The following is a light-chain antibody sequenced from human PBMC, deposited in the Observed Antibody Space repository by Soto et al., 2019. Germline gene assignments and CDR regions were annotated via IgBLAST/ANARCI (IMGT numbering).Light chain of an antibody. CDR3: AAWDDSLNGWV. Sequence: QSVLTQPPSASGTPGQRVTISCFGSSSNIGGNTVNWYQQLPGTAPKLLIYINSQRPSGVSDRFSGSKSGTSASLAISGLQSEDEADYYCAAWDDSLNGWVFGGGTKLTVL. V-gene: IGLV1-44*01. CDR2: INS. J-gene: IGLJ3*02. CDR1: SSNIGGNT.